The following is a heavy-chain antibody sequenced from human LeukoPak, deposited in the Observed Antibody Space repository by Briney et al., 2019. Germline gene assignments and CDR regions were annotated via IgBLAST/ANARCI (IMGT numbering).Heavy chain of an antibody. CDR3: ARTRYGSGSSLFDY. D-gene: IGHD3-10*01. Sequence: PSETLSLTCTVSGGSISSSSYYWGWIRQPPGKGLEWIGSIYYSGSTYYNPSLKSRVTISVDTSKNQFSLKLSSVTAADTAVYYCARTRYGSGSSLFDYWGQGTLVTVSS. J-gene: IGHJ4*02. CDR2: IYYSGST. V-gene: IGHV4-39*07. CDR1: GGSISSSSYY.